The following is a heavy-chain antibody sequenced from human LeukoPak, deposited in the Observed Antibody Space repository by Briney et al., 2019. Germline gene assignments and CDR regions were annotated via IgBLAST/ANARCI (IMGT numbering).Heavy chain of an antibody. D-gene: IGHD3-9*01. Sequence: SETLSLTCTVSGVSISSYYWSWIRQPPGKGLEWIGYIYYSGSTDSNPSLKSRVTISVDTSKNQFSLKLRSVTAADTAVYYCARRPRNDILTGTPFDYWGQGILVTVSS. CDR3: ARRPRNDILTGTPFDY. V-gene: IGHV4-59*01. J-gene: IGHJ4*02. CDR1: GVSISSYY. CDR2: IYYSGST.